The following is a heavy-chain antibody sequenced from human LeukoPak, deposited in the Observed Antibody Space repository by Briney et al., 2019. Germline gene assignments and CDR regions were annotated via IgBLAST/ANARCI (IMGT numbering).Heavy chain of an antibody. Sequence: PSETLSLTCAVYGGSFSGYCWSWIRQPPGKGLEWIGEINHSGSTNYNPSLKSRVTISVDTSKNQFSLKLSSVTAADTAVYYCARGLAGGGRTIDYWGQGTLVTVSS. CDR3: ARGLAGGGRTIDY. D-gene: IGHD3-16*01. CDR2: INHSGST. J-gene: IGHJ4*02. V-gene: IGHV4-34*01. CDR1: GGSFSGYC.